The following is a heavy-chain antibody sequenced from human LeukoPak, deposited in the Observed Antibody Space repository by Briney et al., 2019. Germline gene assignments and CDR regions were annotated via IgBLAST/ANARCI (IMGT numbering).Heavy chain of an antibody. CDR2: ISGSGGST. D-gene: IGHD3-22*01. V-gene: IGHV3-23*01. CDR1: GFTFSSYA. Sequence: HSGGSLRLSCAASGFTFSSYAMSWVRQAPGKGLEWVSAISGSGGSTYYADSVKGRFTISRDNSKNTLYLQMNSLRAEDTAVYYCARDYYDSSRLYYFDYWGQGTLVTVSS. CDR3: ARDYYDSSRLYYFDY. J-gene: IGHJ4*02.